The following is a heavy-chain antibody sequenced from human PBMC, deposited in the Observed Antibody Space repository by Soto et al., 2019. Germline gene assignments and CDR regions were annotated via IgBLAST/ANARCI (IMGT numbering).Heavy chain of an antibody. V-gene: IGHV3-33*06. CDR1: GFIFSSYG. CDR3: AKSIAVAPRGLDP. Sequence: GGSLRLSCAASGFIFSSYGMHWVRQGPGKGLEWVGGIWYDGSNTFYSDAVKGRFSISRDNSKNTVDLQMNSMRAEDTAVYYCAKSIAVAPRGLDPWGQGIQVTVSS. CDR2: IWYDGSNT. D-gene: IGHD6-19*01. J-gene: IGHJ5*02.